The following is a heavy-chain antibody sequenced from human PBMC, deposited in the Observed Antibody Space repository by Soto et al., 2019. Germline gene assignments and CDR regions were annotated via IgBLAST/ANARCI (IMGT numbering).Heavy chain of an antibody. J-gene: IGHJ4*02. CDR2: IVVGRGNA. CDR3: AAEVYSGGDCCHFDY. V-gene: IGHV1-58*01. Sequence: GASVKVSCKTSGYTFSNSAVQWVRQARGQRLEWVGWIVVGRGNANYAQNLQGRVTITRDMSTSTAYMELSSLTSEDTAIYYCAAEVYSGGDCCHFDYWGQGTLVTVSS. CDR1: GYTFSNSA. D-gene: IGHD2-21*02.